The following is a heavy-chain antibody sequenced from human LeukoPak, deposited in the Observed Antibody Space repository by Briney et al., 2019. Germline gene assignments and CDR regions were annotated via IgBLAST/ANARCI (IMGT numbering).Heavy chain of an antibody. D-gene: IGHD2-2*01. V-gene: IGHV1-69*06. J-gene: IGHJ6*04. Sequence: ASVKVSCKASGGTFSSYAISWVRQAPGQGREWMGGIIPIFGTANYAQKFQGRVTITADKSTSTAYMELSSLRSEDTAVYYCARGPPLRYCSSTSCSYYYYYYGMDVWGKGTTVTVSS. CDR1: GGTFSSYA. CDR3: ARGPPLRYCSSTSCSYYYYYYGMDV. CDR2: IIPIFGTA.